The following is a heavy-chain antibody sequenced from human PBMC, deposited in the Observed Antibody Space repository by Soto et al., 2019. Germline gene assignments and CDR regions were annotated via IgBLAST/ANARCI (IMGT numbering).Heavy chain of an antibody. J-gene: IGHJ3*02. CDR2: IKQDGSEK. V-gene: IGHV3-7*01. CDR3: ARGDYYDFWSGYYRVDAFDI. Sequence: GSLRLSCSASGFTFSSYWMSWFRQAPGKGLEWVANIKQDGSEKYYVDSVKGRFTISRDNAKNSLYLQVNSLRAEDTAVYYCARGDYYDFWSGYYRVDAFDIWGQGTMVTVSS. CDR1: GFTFSSYW. D-gene: IGHD3-3*01.